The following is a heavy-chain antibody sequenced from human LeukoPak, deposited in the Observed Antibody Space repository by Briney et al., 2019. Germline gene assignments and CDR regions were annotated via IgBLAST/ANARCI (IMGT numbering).Heavy chain of an antibody. CDR1: GGSISSYY. J-gene: IGHJ5*02. CDR3: ARVGIAAAGTEGGNWFDP. V-gene: IGHV4-4*07. D-gene: IGHD6-13*01. CDR2: IYTSGST. Sequence: SETLSLTCTVSGGSISSYYWSWIRQPAGKGLEWIGRIYTSGSTNYNPSLKSRVTKSVDTSKNQFSLKLSSVTAADTAVYYCARVGIAAAGTEGGNWFDPWGQGTLVTVSS.